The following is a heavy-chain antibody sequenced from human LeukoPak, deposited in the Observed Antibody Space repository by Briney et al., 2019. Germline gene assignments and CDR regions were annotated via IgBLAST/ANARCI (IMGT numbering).Heavy chain of an antibody. CDR2: IHSDGSST. CDR3: AQGHLWFGELLEGY. CDR1: GFTFSSYW. Sequence: GGSLRLSCAASGFTFSSYWMHWVRQAPGKGLVWVSRIHSDGSSTSYADSVKGRFTISRDNAKNTLYLQMNSLRAEDTAVYYCAQGHLWFGELLEGYWGQGTLVTVSS. J-gene: IGHJ4*02. D-gene: IGHD3-10*01. V-gene: IGHV3-74*01.